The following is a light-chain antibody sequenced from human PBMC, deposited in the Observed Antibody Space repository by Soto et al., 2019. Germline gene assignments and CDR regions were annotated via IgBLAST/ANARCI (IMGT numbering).Light chain of an antibody. CDR3: QQYDSLSYT. Sequence: DIQMTQSPSSLSASVGDRVTITCQASQDISKYLNWYQQKPGKAPKLLFYDASNLETGVPSRFSGSGSGTDITFTITSLQPEDIATYYCQQYDSLSYTFGQGTKLEIK. CDR1: QDISKY. J-gene: IGKJ2*01. CDR2: DAS. V-gene: IGKV1-33*01.